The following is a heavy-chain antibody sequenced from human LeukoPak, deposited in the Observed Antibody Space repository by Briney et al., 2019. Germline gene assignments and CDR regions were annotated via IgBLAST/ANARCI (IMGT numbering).Heavy chain of an antibody. J-gene: IGHJ3*01. CDR1: GGTFSSYA. Sequence: SVKVSCKASGGTFSSYAISWVRQAPGQGLEWMGRIIPILGIANYAQRFQGRVTITADKSTSTAYMELSSLRSEDTAVYYCARMESSRGDVWGQGTMVTVSS. CDR3: ARMESSRGDV. CDR2: IIPILGIA. D-gene: IGHD6-13*01. V-gene: IGHV1-69*04.